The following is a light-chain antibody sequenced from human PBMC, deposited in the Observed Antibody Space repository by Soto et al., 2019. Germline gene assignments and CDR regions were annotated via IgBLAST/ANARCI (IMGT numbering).Light chain of an antibody. CDR1: QNVDSSY. CDR2: GAS. Sequence: EIVLTQSPGTLSLSPGERATLSCRISQNVDSSYLAWYQQKGGQSPRLLIYGASSRATGTPDRFSGSVSGTDFTLTISRVEPEDFAVYYCQQYGSSPGSAFGGGTRVEIK. CDR3: QQYGSSPGSA. V-gene: IGKV3-20*01. J-gene: IGKJ4*01.